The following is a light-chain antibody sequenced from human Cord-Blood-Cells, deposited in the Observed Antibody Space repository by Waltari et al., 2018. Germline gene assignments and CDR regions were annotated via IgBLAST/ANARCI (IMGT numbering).Light chain of an antibody. V-gene: IGKV1-6*01. CDR3: LQDYNYPWT. J-gene: IGKJ1*01. CDR2: AAS. Sequence: AIQMTQSTSTPSASAGDRVTITCRASQVIRNDLGWYQQKPVKAPNLLIYAASSLQSGVPSRFSGSGSGTDFTLTISSLQPEDFATYYGLQDYNYPWTFGQGTKVEIK. CDR1: QVIRND.